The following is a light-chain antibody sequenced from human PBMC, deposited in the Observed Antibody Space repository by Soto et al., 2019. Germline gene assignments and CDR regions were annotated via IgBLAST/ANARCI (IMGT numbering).Light chain of an antibody. CDR1: QSSIMS. CDR3: QQLNSYPYT. V-gene: IGKV1-39*01. CDR2: TAS. Sequence: DIQITESPSTLAAAVGDRVTITCRASQSSIMSLNCYQQQRGKAHKLMIYTASNLQSGVTSRFSGSGSGTDFHITISSLQHEDFETYYCQQLNSYPYTFGKGTRLEIK. J-gene: IGKJ5*01.